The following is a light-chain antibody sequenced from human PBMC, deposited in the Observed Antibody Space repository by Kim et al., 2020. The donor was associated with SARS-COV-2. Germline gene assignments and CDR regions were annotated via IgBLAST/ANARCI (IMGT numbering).Light chain of an antibody. Sequence: QSALTQPASVSGSPGQSITISCTGTSSDVGSYNLVSWYQQHPGKAPKLMIYEVSKRPSGVSNRFSGSKSGNTASLTISGLQAEDEADYYCCSCAGSSTFFGTGTKVTVL. CDR3: CSCAGSSTF. V-gene: IGLV2-23*02. J-gene: IGLJ1*01. CDR1: SSDVGSYNL. CDR2: EVS.